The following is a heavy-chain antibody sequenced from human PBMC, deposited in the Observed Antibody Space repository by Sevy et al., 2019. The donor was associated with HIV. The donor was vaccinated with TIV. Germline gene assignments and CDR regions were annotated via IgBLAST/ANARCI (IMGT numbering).Heavy chain of an antibody. J-gene: IGHJ6*02. V-gene: IGHV3-53*01. CDR2: IYSDGRT. Sequence: GGSLRLSCVVSGFSVSSNYTSWVRQAPGKGLEWVSNIYSDGRTYYADSVRGRFTISRDTSKNTVYLEMKSLRAEDTAVYYCTREDIVLGEDNYYGMDVWGHGTTVTVSS. CDR3: TREDIVLGEDNYYGMDV. D-gene: IGHD2-15*01. CDR1: GFSVSSNY.